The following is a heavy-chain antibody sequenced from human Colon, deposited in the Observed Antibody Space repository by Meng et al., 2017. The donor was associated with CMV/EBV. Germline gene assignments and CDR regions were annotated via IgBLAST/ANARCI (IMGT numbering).Heavy chain of an antibody. CDR3: AKDPLVLRFLEWLLYFDY. Sequence: GESLKISCAASGFTFSSYAMSWVRQAPGKGLEWVSAISGSGGSTYYADSVKGRFTISRDNSKNTLYLQMNSLRAEDTAVYYCAKDPLVLRFLEWLLYFDYWGQGTLGTVSS. CDR1: GFTFSSYA. D-gene: IGHD3-3*01. CDR2: ISGSGGST. J-gene: IGHJ4*02. V-gene: IGHV3-23*01.